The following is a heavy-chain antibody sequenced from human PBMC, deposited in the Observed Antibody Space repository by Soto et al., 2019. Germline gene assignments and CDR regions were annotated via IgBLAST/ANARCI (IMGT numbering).Heavy chain of an antibody. CDR3: ATTHPKPLTRGGYFDY. J-gene: IGHJ4*02. CDR1: GYTLTELS. Sequence: ASVKVSCKVSGYTLTELSMHWVRQAPGKGLEWMGGFDPEDGETIYAQKFQGRVTMTEDTYTDTAYMELSSLRSEDTAAYYCATTHPKPLTRGGYFDYWGQGTLVTVSS. V-gene: IGHV1-24*01. D-gene: IGHD3-10*01. CDR2: FDPEDGET.